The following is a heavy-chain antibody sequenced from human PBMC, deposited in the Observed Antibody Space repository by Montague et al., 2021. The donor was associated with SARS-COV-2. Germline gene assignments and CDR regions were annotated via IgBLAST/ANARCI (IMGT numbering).Heavy chain of an antibody. Sequence: CAISGDSVSNNRVAWTWFRQSPSRGLGWLGRTYYRSNWYNDHATSVKGRITVNPDTPKNQFSLQLNSVTPDDTAVYYCARGHRAHDMDVWGHGTAVTVSS. CDR3: ARGHRAHDMDV. CDR1: GDSVSNNRVA. J-gene: IGHJ6*02. V-gene: IGHV6-1*01. CDR2: TYYRSNWYN.